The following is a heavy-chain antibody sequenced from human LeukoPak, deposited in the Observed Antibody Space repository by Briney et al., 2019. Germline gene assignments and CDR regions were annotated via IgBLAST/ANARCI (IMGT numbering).Heavy chain of an antibody. V-gene: IGHV4-4*02. CDR2: IYHSGGT. J-gene: IGHJ5*02. CDR3: AREMFGELLSGWFDP. CDR1: GGSISSSNW. D-gene: IGHD3-10*02. Sequence: SGTLSLTCAVSGGSISSSNWWSWVRQPPGKGLEWIGEIYHSGGTNYNPSLKSRVTISVDKSKNQFSLKLSSVTAADTAVYYCAREMFGELLSGWFDPWGQGTLVTVSS.